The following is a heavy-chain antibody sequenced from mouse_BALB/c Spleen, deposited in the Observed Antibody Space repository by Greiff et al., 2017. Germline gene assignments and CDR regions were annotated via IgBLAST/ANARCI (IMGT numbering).Heavy chain of an antibody. CDR1: GFTFSSYA. J-gene: IGHJ1*01. CDR2: ISSGGSYT. D-gene: IGHD2-10*02. Sequence: EVKLVESGGGLVKPGGSLKLSCAASGFTFSSYAMSWVRQSPEKRLEWVAEISSGGSYTYYPDTVTGRFTVSRDNAKNTLYLEMSSLRSEDTAMYYCARERSMYGNYVKYFDVWGAGTTVTVSS. CDR3: ARERSMYGNYVKYFDV. V-gene: IGHV5-9-4*01.